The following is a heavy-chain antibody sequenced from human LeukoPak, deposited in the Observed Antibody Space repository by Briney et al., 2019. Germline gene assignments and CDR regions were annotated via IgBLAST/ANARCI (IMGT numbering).Heavy chain of an antibody. V-gene: IGHV3-7*01. CDR3: ARDSSRIRGLSVTDFDY. CDR1: GFTISSYL. CDR2: IREDGSDK. Sequence: GGSLRLSCAAYGFTISSYLMRWVRQAPGKGLEWVANIREDGSDKYYVDSVRGRFTVYRDNAKRSVYLQMNSLRGEDTAVYYCARDSSRIRGLSVTDFDYWGQGTLVTVSS. J-gene: IGHJ4*02. D-gene: IGHD3-10*01.